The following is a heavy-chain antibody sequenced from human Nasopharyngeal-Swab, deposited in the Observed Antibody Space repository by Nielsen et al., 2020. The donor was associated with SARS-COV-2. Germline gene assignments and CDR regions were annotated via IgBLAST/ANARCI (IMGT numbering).Heavy chain of an antibody. D-gene: IGHD3-22*01. Sequence: VRQAPGKGLEWVSAISGSGGNTYYADSVKGRFTISRDNSKNTLYLQMNRLRAEDTATYFCAKDPDSRGYYYVQNWFDPWGQGTLVTVSS. J-gene: IGHJ5*02. V-gene: IGHV3-23*01. CDR3: AKDPDSRGYYYVQNWFDP. CDR2: ISGSGGNT.